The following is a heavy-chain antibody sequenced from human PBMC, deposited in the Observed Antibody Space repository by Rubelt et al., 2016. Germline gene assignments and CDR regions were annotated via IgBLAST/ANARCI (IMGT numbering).Heavy chain of an antibody. Sequence: VSGGGLVKPGGSLRLSCAASEFIVSSNYMNWVRQAPGKGLEWVSVIYTDGNTYYTGSVKGRCIVSRDNSKNTLYLQMNSLRVEDTAVYYCARATVTTSGYYGMDVWGQGTRVTVSS. CDR2: IYTDGNT. V-gene: IGHV3-53*01. D-gene: IGHD4-17*01. J-gene: IGHJ6*02. CDR3: ARATVTTSGYYGMDV. CDR1: EFIVSSNY.